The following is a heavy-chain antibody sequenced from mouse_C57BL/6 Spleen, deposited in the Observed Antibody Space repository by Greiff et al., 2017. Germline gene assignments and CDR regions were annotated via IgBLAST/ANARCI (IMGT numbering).Heavy chain of an antibody. CDR1: GYTFTDYE. CDR2: IDPETGGT. D-gene: IGHD1-1*01. J-gene: IGHJ4*01. V-gene: IGHV1-15*01. Sequence: QVQLQQSGAELVRPGASVTLSCKASGYTFTDYEMHWVKQTPVHGLEWIGAIDPETGGTAYNQKFKGKAILTADKSSSTAYMELRSLTSEDSAVYYCTRGDGSGRYAMDYWGQGTSVTVSS. CDR3: TRGDGSGRYAMDY.